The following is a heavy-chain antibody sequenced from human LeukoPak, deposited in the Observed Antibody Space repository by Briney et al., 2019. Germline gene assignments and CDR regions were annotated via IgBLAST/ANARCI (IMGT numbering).Heavy chain of an antibody. J-gene: IGHJ6*02. V-gene: IGHV4-59*01. D-gene: IGHD5-18*01. CDR2: IYYSGSN. CDR3: ARELWFEYYYYGMDV. Sequence: PSETLSHTCTVSGGSISSYYWSWIRQPPGKGLEWIGDIYYSGSNNYNPSLKRRVTISVDTSKTQFSLKLSSVTAADTAVYYCARELWFEYYYYGMDVWGQGTTVTVSS. CDR1: GGSISSYY.